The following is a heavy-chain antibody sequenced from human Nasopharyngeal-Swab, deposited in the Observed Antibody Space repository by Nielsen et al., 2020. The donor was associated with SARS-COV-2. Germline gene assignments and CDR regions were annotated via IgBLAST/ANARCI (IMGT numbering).Heavy chain of an antibody. V-gene: IGHV3-23*01. D-gene: IGHD6-19*01. CDR3: AKDLIAVAWGPHAFDI. CDR2: ISGSGGST. CDR1: GFTFSSYS. Sequence: GESLKISCAASGFTFSSYSMNWVRQAPGKGLEWVSAISGSGGSTYYADSVKGRFTISRDNSKNTLYLQMNSLRAEDTAVYYCAKDLIAVAWGPHAFDIWGQGTMVTVSS. J-gene: IGHJ3*02.